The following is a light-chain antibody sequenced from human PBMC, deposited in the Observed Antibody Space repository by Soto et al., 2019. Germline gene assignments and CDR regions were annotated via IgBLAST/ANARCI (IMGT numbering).Light chain of an antibody. J-gene: IGKJ2*01. CDR1: QSVSSSY. Sequence: EIVLTQSPATLSLSPGERATLSCRASQSVSSSYLAWYQQKPGQAPSLLIYGASSRATGIPDRFSGSGSGTDFTLTISRLEPEDFAVYYCRQYGSSPYTFGQATKLEIK. CDR2: GAS. CDR3: RQYGSSPYT. V-gene: IGKV3-20*01.